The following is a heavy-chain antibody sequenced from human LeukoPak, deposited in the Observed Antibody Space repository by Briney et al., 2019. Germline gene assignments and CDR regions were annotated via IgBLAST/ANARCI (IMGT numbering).Heavy chain of an antibody. V-gene: IGHV3-30-3*01. CDR3: ARARSAFDI. J-gene: IGHJ3*02. Sequence: GGSLRLSCAASGFTFSSYAMHWVRQAPGKGLEWVAVISYDGSNKYYADSVKGRFTISRDNSKNTLYLQMNSLRAEDTAVYYCARARSAFDIWGQGTMVTVSS. CDR2: ISYDGSNK. CDR1: GFTFSSYA. D-gene: IGHD1-26*01.